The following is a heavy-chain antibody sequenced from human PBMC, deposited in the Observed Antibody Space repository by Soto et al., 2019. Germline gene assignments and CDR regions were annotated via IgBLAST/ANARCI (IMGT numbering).Heavy chain of an antibody. Sequence: PSWTLSLTCTVSCVSISNSDYFWIWSRQSPGKGLECIWYSSYNGNTYYTPSLKSRATLTVDTSKNQFSLRLTSVTVDDTTVYYCARGSHVLDRGASFFDYWGQGTLVTVSS. J-gene: IGHJ4*02. CDR3: ARGSHVLDRGASFFDY. D-gene: IGHD3-10*01. V-gene: IGHV4-30-4*01. CDR2: SSYNGNT. CDR1: CVSISNSDYF.